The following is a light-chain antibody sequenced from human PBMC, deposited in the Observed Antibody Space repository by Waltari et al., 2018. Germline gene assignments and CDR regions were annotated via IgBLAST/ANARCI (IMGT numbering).Light chain of an antibody. CDR1: QSITNW. V-gene: IGKV1-5*03. CDR3: QQYDNYWT. CDR2: KAS. J-gene: IGKJ1*01. Sequence: DIQMTQSPSTLSASVGDRVTITCRASQSITNWLAWYQQKPGKAPKHLIYKASNLESGVPSRFSGSGSGTEFTLTISSLQPDGFATYYCQQYDNYWTFGQGTKVEIK.